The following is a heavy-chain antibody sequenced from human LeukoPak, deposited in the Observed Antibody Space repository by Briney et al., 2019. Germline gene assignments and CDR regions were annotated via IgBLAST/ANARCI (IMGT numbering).Heavy chain of an antibody. V-gene: IGHV3-23*01. CDR1: GFTFSSYA. Sequence: GGSLRLSCAASGFTFSSYAMSWVRQAPGKGLEWVSAISGSGGSTYYADSVKGRFTISRDNSKNTLYLQMNSLRAEDTAVYYCAKARPYYYDSSGPLRSMSFDYWGQGTLVTVSS. CDR3: AKARPYYYDSSGPLRSMSFDY. CDR2: ISGSGGST. D-gene: IGHD3-22*01. J-gene: IGHJ4*02.